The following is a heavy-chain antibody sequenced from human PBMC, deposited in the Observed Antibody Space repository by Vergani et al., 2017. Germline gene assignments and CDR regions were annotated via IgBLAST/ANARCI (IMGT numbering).Heavy chain of an antibody. V-gene: IGHV3-23*01. CDR1: GFTFSSYA. D-gene: IGHD4-17*01. CDR3: AKDHDYGDTQGY. J-gene: IGHJ4*02. Sequence: EVQLLESGGGLVQPGGSLRLSCAASGFTFSSYAMSWVRQAPGKGLDWVSAISGSGGSTYYADSGKGRFTISRDNSKNTLDLQMNSLRAEDTAVYYCAKDHDYGDTQGYWGQGTLVTVSS. CDR2: ISGSGGST.